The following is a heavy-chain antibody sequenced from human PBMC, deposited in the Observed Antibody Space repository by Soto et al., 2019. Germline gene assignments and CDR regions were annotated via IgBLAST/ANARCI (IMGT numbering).Heavy chain of an antibody. CDR1: GYSTRNGYY. CDR3: ARVGPWVPYYYDSSPYTFENWFDP. J-gene: IGHJ5*02. Sequence: SSETLSLTCTVSGYSTRNGYYWGWIRQPPGKGLEWIGTTYHSGSTYYNPSLKSRVTISVDASENHFSLKLSSVTAADTAVYYCARVGPWVPYYYDSSPYTFENWFDPWGQGTLVTVSS. D-gene: IGHD3-22*01. CDR2: TYHSGST. V-gene: IGHV4-38-2*02.